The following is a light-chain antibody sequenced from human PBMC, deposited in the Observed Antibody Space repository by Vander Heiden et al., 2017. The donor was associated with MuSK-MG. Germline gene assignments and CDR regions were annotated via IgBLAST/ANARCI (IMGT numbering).Light chain of an antibody. CDR2: EVS. Sequence: QSALTQPASVSGSPGQSITISCTGTSSDVGSYNLVSWYQQHPGNAPKLMIYEVSKRPSGVSNRFSGSKSGTTASLTISGLQAEDEADYYCCSYAGSSTWVFGGGTKLTVL. CDR3: CSYAGSSTWV. V-gene: IGLV2-23*02. J-gene: IGLJ3*02. CDR1: SSDVGSYNL.